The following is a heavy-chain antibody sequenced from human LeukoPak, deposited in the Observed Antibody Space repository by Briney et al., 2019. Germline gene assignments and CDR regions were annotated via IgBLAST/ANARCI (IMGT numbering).Heavy chain of an antibody. D-gene: IGHD3-22*01. Sequence: GGSLRLSCAASGFAFSNFWMSWVRQAPGKGLEWVANIKQDGSERYYVDSVKGRFTISRDNAKNSLYLQMNTLRGEDTAVYYCAREGLLIEVVTYDYWGQGTLVTVSS. V-gene: IGHV3-7*01. CDR2: IKQDGSER. CDR3: AREGLLIEVVTYDY. CDR1: GFAFSNFW. J-gene: IGHJ4*02.